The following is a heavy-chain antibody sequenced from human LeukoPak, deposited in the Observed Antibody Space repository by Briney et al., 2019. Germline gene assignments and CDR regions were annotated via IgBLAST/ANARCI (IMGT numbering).Heavy chain of an antibody. V-gene: IGHV3-9*01. Sequence: GRSLRLSCAASGFTFDDYAMHWVRQAPGKGLEWVSGISWNSGSIGYADSVKGRFTISRDNAKNSLYLQMNSLRAEDTAVYYCARVDYYDSSGYYGFDYWGQGTLVTVSS. CDR2: ISWNSGSI. D-gene: IGHD3-22*01. J-gene: IGHJ4*02. CDR3: ARVDYYDSSGYYGFDY. CDR1: GFTFDDYA.